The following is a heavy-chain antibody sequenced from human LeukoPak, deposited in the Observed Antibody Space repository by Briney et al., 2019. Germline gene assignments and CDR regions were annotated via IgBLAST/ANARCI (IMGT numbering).Heavy chain of an antibody. CDR1: GYTFTSYD. Sequence: ASVKVSCKASGYTFTSYDINWVRQATGQGLEWMGWMNPNSGNTGYAQKFQGRVTITRNTSISTAYMELSSLRSEDTAVYYCARSPLYYDILTGYYNNWFDPWGQGTLVTVSS. CDR3: ARSPLYYDILTGYYNNWFDP. CDR2: MNPNSGNT. D-gene: IGHD3-9*01. V-gene: IGHV1-8*03. J-gene: IGHJ5*02.